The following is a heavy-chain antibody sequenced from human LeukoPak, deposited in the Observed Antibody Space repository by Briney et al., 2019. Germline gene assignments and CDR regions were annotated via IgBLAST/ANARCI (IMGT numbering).Heavy chain of an antibody. D-gene: IGHD1-7*01. V-gene: IGHV1-69*01. Sequence: SVKVSCKASGGTFSSYAISLVRQAPGQGLEWMGGIIPIFGTANYAQKFQGRVTITADEFTSTAYMELSSLRSEDTAVYYCARDRTRNNWNYDWFDPWGQGTLVTVSS. CDR1: GGTFSSYA. J-gene: IGHJ5*02. CDR3: ARDRTRNNWNYDWFDP. CDR2: IIPIFGTA.